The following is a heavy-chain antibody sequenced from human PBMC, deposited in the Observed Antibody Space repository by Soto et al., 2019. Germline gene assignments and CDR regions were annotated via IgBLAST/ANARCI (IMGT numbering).Heavy chain of an antibody. J-gene: IGHJ5*02. Sequence: QVQLVQSGAEVKKPGASVKVSCKASGYTFTSYGISWVRQAPGQGLEWMGWISAYNGNTNYAQKLQGRVTMTTDTSTRTAYMELRSLRSDDTAVYYCARVKSETYYGSGSSPDPWGQGILVTVSS. V-gene: IGHV1-18*01. CDR1: GYTFTSYG. D-gene: IGHD3-10*01. CDR2: ISAYNGNT. CDR3: ARVKSETYYGSGSSPDP.